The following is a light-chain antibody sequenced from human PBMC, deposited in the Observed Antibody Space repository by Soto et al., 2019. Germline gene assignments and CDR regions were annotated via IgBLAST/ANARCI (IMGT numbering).Light chain of an antibody. V-gene: IGKV3-20*01. CDR3: QQYGSSPIT. J-gene: IGKJ5*01. CDR1: QSVSSN. CDR2: GAS. Sequence: EIVMTQSPATLSVSPGERATLSCRASQSVSSNLAWYQQKPGQAPRLLMYGASSRATGIPDRLSGSGSGTDFTLTISRLEPEDFAVYYCQQYGSSPITFGQGTRLENK.